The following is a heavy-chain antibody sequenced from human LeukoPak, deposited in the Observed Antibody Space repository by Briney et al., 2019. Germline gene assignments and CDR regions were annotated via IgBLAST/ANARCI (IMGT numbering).Heavy chain of an antibody. CDR1: GFTFSSHG. CDR3: ARTPVKRGYNYDYYFDY. D-gene: IGHD5-18*01. Sequence: GGSLRLSCAASGFTFSSHGMHWVRQAPGMGLEWVALILNDGSNEYYADSVQGRFTIARDSSRNTLYLQMNSLRAEDTAVYFCARTPVKRGYNYDYYFDYWGQGTLVTVSP. V-gene: IGHV3-30*03. CDR2: ILNDGSNE. J-gene: IGHJ4*02.